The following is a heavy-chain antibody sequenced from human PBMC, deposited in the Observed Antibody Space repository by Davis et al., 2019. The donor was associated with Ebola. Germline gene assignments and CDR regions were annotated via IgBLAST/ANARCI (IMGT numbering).Heavy chain of an antibody. D-gene: IGHD3-10*01. CDR2: FDPEDGET. Sequence: ASVKVSCKASGGTFSSYTIDWVRQAPGKGLEWMGGFDPEDGETIYAQKFQGRVTMTEDTSTDTAYMELSSLRSEDTAVYYCATDLRVTMVRGVPVLFYYGMDVWGQGTTVTVSS. CDR3: ATDLRVTMVRGVPVLFYYGMDV. CDR1: GGTFSSYT. V-gene: IGHV1-24*01. J-gene: IGHJ6*02.